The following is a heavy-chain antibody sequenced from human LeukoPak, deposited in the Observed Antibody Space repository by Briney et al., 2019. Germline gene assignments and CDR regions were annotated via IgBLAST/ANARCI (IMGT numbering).Heavy chain of an antibody. CDR1: GFTFSSYA. J-gene: IGHJ5*02. Sequence: PGGSLRLSCAASGFTFSSYAMSWVRQAPGKGLEWVSAISGSGGSTYYADSVKGRFTISRDNAKNSLYLQMNSLRAEDTAVYYCARGRTVTAYNWFDPWGQGTLVTVSS. V-gene: IGHV3-23*01. D-gene: IGHD4-11*01. CDR2: ISGSGGST. CDR3: ARGRTVTAYNWFDP.